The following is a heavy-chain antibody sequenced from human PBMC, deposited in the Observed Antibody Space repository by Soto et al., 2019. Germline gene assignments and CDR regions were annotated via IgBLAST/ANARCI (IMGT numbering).Heavy chain of an antibody. V-gene: IGHV3-30*18. CDR1: GFTFSNYG. Sequence: GGSLRLSCAVSGFTFSNYGMHWVRQAPGKGLEWVSVISYDGSNKYYADSVKGRFTISRDNSKNTLYLQMNSLRAEDTAVCYCAKDVSQYSSSWAWYFDYWGQGTLVTVSS. CDR3: AKDVSQYSSSWAWYFDY. J-gene: IGHJ4*02. CDR2: ISYDGSNK. D-gene: IGHD6-13*01.